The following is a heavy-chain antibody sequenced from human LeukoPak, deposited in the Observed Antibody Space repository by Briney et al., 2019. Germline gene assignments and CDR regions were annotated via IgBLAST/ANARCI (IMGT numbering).Heavy chain of an antibody. Sequence: SETLSLTCAVYGGSFSGYYWSWIRQPPGKGLEWIGEINHSGSTNYNPSLKSRVTISVDTPKNQFSLKLSSVTAEDTAVYYCARGPRGMDVWGKGTTVTVSS. CDR3: ARGPRGMDV. CDR1: GGSFSGYY. V-gene: IGHV4-34*01. CDR2: INHSGST. J-gene: IGHJ6*04.